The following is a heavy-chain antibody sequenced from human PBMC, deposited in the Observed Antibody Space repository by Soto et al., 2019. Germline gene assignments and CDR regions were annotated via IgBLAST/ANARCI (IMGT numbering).Heavy chain of an antibody. CDR2: IVPTVDTS. CDR1: GAIFSSYA. V-gene: IGHV1-69*14. Sequence: QVQLVQSGAEVRQPASSVKVSCKTSGAIFSSYAITWVRQAPGQGLEWMGGIVPTVDTSTYAQKFQGRVTITADKFTNTVYMELSSLRSDDTAVYYCVRVVAIPGYPDNWGQGTLVTVSS. CDR3: VRVVAIPGYPDN. J-gene: IGHJ4*02. D-gene: IGHD5-12*01.